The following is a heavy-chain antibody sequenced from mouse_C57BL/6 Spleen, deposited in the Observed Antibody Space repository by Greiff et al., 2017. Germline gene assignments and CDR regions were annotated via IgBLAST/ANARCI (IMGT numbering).Heavy chain of an antibody. CDR3: ALYEYVDY. J-gene: IGHJ2*01. CDR2: ILPGSGST. D-gene: IGHD2-3*01. CDR1: GYTFTGYW. Sequence: VKLMESGAELMKPGASVKLSCKASGYTFTGYWIEWVKQRPGHGLEWIGEILPGSGSTNYTEKFKGKATFTADTSSNTAYMHLSSLTTEDSAICYCALYEYVDYWGQGTTLTVSS. V-gene: IGHV1-9*01.